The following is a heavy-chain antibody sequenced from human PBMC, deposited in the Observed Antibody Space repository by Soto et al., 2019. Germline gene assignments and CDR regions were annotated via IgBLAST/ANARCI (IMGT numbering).Heavy chain of an antibody. Sequence: PGESLTISCKASGYRFSTYWIGWVRQRPGNGPEWMAIIYPGDSDTRENPSFQGQVTISADKSSNTVHLQWRSLKASDTAIYYCARVGGIVDTGTWIQWGQGAPVTVFS. D-gene: IGHD1-26*01. J-gene: IGHJ4*02. CDR3: ARVGGIVDTGTWIQ. CDR1: GYRFSTYW. V-gene: IGHV5-51*01. CDR2: IYPGDSDT.